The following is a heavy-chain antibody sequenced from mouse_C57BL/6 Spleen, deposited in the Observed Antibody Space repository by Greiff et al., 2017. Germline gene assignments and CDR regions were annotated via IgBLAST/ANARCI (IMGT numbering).Heavy chain of an antibody. CDR3: AREPNGTPYAKEY. D-gene: IGHD3-3*01. J-gene: IGHJ4*01. V-gene: IGHV1-59*01. CDR1: GYTFTSYW. CDR2: IDPSDSYT. Sequence: QVQLQQPGAELVRPGTSVKLSCKASGYTFTSYWMHWVKQRPGQGLEWIGVIDPSDSYTNYNQKFKGKATLTVDTSSSTAYMQLSSLTSEDSAVYYCAREPNGTPYAKEYWGQGTTVTVSA.